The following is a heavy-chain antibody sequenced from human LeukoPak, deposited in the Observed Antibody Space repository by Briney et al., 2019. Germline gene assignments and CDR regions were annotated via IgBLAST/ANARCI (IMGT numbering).Heavy chain of an antibody. Sequence: GESLKISCKGSGYSFTTYWIGWVRQMPGKGLEWMGIIYPGDSDTTYSPSFQGQVTISADKSISTAYLQWSSLEASDSAMYYCGRIPAAGSLKGSFDIWGQGTMVTVSS. J-gene: IGHJ3*02. CDR2: IYPGDSDT. CDR3: GRIPAAGSLKGSFDI. V-gene: IGHV5-51*01. D-gene: IGHD6-13*01. CDR1: GYSFTTYW.